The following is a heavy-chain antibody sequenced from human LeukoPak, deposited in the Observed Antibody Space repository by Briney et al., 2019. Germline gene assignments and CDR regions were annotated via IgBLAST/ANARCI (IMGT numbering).Heavy chain of an antibody. CDR2: ISAYNGNT. V-gene: IGHV1-18*01. Sequence: ASVKVSCKASGYTFTSYGISWVRQAPGQGLEWMGWISAYNGNTNYAQELQGRVTMTTDTSTSTAYMELRSLRSDDTAVYYCARLYDYVWGSYRYTGMDYFDYWGQGTLVTVSS. CDR1: GYTFTSYG. D-gene: IGHD3-16*02. J-gene: IGHJ4*02. CDR3: ARLYDYVWGSYRYTGMDYFDY.